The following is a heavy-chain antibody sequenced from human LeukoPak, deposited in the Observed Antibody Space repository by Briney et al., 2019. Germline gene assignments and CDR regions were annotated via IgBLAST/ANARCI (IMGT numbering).Heavy chain of an antibody. J-gene: IGHJ5*02. Sequence: ASVKVSCKASGYSFTSHYMHWVRQAPGQGLEWMGLINPRGTSTIYAEKFQGRIIMTRDMSTTTDYMELSSLKSDDTAVYYCARDNSIHERGWWFDPWGQGTLVTVSS. CDR2: INPRGTST. CDR1: GYSFTSHY. V-gene: IGHV1-46*01. D-gene: IGHD4-23*01. CDR3: ARDNSIHERGWWFDP.